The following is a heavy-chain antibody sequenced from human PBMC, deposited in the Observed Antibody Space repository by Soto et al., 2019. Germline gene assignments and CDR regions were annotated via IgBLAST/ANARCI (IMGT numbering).Heavy chain of an antibody. Sequence: GGSLRLSCAASGFTFSSYAMSWVRQAPGKGLEWVANIKQDGSEKYHVDSVKGRFTISRDNAKNSLYLQMNSLRAEDTAVYYCARDFRGNFWSGYLIYGMDVWGQGTTVTVSS. CDR3: ARDFRGNFWSGYLIYGMDV. J-gene: IGHJ6*02. V-gene: IGHV3-7*01. CDR1: GFTFSSYA. D-gene: IGHD3-3*01. CDR2: IKQDGSEK.